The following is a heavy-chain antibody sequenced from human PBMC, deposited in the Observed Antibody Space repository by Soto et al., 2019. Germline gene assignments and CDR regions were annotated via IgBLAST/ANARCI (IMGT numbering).Heavy chain of an antibody. V-gene: IGHV1-18*04. CDR1: GYTFTDYG. CDR2: ISAYNGIT. J-gene: IGHJ4*02. CDR3: ARAEKWVTGNMGGY. Sequence: QVQLVQSGAEVKKPGASVKVSCKAFGYTFTDYGFSWVRQAPGQGLEWMGWISAYNGITKYAQKFQCRVTMTTDTSTSTAYMELRSLRSDDSAVYYCARAEKWVTGNMGGYWGQGTLVTVYS. D-gene: IGHD1-20*01.